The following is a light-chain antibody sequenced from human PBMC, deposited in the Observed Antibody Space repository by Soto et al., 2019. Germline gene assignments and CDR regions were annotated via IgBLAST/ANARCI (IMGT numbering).Light chain of an antibody. CDR3: KHYNSYSEA. CDR1: QTISSW. Sequence: DIQMTQSHSTLSASVGDRVTITCRASQTISSWLAWYQQKPGKAHKLLIYKASTLKSGVQSRFSGSGSGTEFTLTISSLQPDDFATYYCKHYNSYSEAVGEGTKVDIK. J-gene: IGKJ1*01. V-gene: IGKV1-5*03. CDR2: KAS.